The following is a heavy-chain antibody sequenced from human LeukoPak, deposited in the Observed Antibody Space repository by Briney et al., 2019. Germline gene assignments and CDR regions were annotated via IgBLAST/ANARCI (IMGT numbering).Heavy chain of an antibody. D-gene: IGHD5-12*01. Sequence: GGSLRLSCAGFGFNFNSYAVHWVRQAPGKGLEWVALISYDGGTKLYADAVKGRVTISRDNSKNSLYLQMNSLRAEDTAVYYCARDHEHSGYASWGQGTLVTVSS. V-gene: IGHV3-30-3*01. CDR1: GFNFNSYA. CDR3: ARDHEHSGYAS. CDR2: ISYDGGTK. J-gene: IGHJ4*02.